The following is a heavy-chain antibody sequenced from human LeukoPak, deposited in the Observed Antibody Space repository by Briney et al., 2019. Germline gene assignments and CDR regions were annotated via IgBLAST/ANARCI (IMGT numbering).Heavy chain of an antibody. J-gene: IGHJ4*02. CDR3: AKDQAVAGTVHFDY. V-gene: IGHV3-23*01. Sequence: PGGSLRLSCVASGITFSNYAVSWVRQAPEKGLDWVSVISGSAHKIRYADSVKGRFTISRDNSKNTLYLQMNSLRAEDTAVYYCAKDQAVAGTVHFDYWGQGTLVTVSS. D-gene: IGHD6-19*01. CDR1: GITFSNYA. CDR2: ISGSAHKI.